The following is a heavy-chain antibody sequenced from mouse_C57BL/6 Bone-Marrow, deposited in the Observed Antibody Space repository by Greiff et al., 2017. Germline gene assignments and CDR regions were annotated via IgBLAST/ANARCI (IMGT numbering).Heavy chain of an antibody. CDR2: FHPYNDDT. CDR3: SRENWSYYAMDY. V-gene: IGHV1-47*01. Sequence: QVQLQQSGAELVKPGASVKMSCKASGYTFTTSRIEWMKQNHGKGLEWIGNFHPYNDDTKYNEKFKGKATLTVEKSSSTVYLELSRLTSDDAAVYYSSRENWSYYAMDYWGQGTSVTVSS. D-gene: IGHD4-1*01. J-gene: IGHJ4*01. CDR1: GYTFTTSR.